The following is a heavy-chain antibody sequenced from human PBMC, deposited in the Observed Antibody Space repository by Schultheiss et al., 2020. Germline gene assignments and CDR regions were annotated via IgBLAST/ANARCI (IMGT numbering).Heavy chain of an antibody. CDR2: ISGSGGST. V-gene: IGHV3-23*01. J-gene: IGHJ2*01. CDR3: AKGHYGSGPAGYWYFDL. D-gene: IGHD3-10*01. Sequence: GGSLRLSCAASGFTFSSYAMSWVRQAPGKGLEWVSAISGSGGSTYYADSVKGRFTISRDNSKNTLYLQMNSLRAEDTAVYYCAKGHYGSGPAGYWYFDLWGRGTLVTVSS. CDR1: GFTFSSYA.